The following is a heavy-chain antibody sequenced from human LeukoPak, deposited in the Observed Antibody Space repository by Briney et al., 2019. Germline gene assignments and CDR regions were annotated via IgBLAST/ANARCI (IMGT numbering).Heavy chain of an antibody. D-gene: IGHD2-2*01. CDR3: AKDQFALVRCSSTSCGYYGMDV. V-gene: IGHV3-23*01. CDR2: ISGSGDTT. CDR1: GFTFSNYA. Sequence: PGGSLRLSCAVSGFTFSNYAISWVRQAPGKGLEWVSSISGSGDTTYYADPVKGRFTISRDNSKNTLYLKMNSLRAEDTAVYYCAKDQFALVRCSSTSCGYYGMDVWGQGTTVTVSS. J-gene: IGHJ6*02.